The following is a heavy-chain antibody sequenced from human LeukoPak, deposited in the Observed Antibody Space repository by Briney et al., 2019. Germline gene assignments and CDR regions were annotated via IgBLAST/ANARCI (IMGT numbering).Heavy chain of an antibody. CDR3: ARQITAAIGVGYFDY. J-gene: IGHJ4*02. CDR2: IIPVFGTA. Sequence: ASVKVSCKASGGPFINYAISWVRQAPGQGLEWMGGIIPVFGTANYAQKFQGRVTNTTDESTSTAYMELSSLRSEDTAVYFCARQITAAIGVGYFDYWGQGTLVTVSS. V-gene: IGHV1-69*05. CDR1: GGPFINYA. D-gene: IGHD2-2*02.